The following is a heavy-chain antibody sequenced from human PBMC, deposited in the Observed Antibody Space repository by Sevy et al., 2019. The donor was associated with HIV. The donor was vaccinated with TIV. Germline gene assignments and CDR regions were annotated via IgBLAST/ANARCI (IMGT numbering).Heavy chain of an antibody. D-gene: IGHD4-4*01. CDR2: IWYDGSKK. J-gene: IGHJ4*02. CDR3: ARGFHNYLF. V-gene: IGHV3-33*01. CDR1: GFTFSSYG. Sequence: GGSLRLSCAASGFTFSSYGMHWVRQAPGKGLEWVAVIWYDGSKKYYTDSVKGRCTISRDNSKNTLYLQMNSLRAEDTAVYYCARGFHNYLFRGQGTLVTVSS.